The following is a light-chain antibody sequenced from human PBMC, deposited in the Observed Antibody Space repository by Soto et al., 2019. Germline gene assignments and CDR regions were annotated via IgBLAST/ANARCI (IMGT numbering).Light chain of an antibody. J-gene: IGKJ1*01. CDR3: QQYWNHWT. CDR1: QSISSW. Sequence: DSQLTQSPSTLSATAGDRVTITCRARQSISSWLAWYQHKPGKAPKLLIYDASNLDSGVPSRFSGFGSGTEFSLTSSSHPPDGCAAYSSQQYWNHWTLGQGTKVDI. V-gene: IGKV1-5*01. CDR2: DAS.